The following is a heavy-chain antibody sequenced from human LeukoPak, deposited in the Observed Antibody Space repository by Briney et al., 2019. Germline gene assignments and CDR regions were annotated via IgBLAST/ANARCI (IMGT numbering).Heavy chain of an antibody. CDR2: ISWNSGSI. CDR3: AKDIAAAGTDYFDY. V-gene: IGHV3-9*01. CDR1: GFTFDDYA. J-gene: IGHJ4*02. D-gene: IGHD6-13*01. Sequence: PGGSLRLSCAASGFTFDDYAMHWVRQAPGKGLEWVSGISWNSGSIGYADSVKGRFTISRDNAKNSLYLQMNSLRAEDTALYYCAKDIAAAGTDYFDYWGQGTLVTVS.